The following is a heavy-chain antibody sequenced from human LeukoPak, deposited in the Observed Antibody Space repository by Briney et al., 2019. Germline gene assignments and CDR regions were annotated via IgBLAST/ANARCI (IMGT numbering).Heavy chain of an antibody. CDR1: GFTFGDYC. V-gene: IGHV3-20*04. CDR2: INWNGGST. J-gene: IGHJ6*03. CDR3: AREKVYYYYYYMDV. Sequence: GVSLRLSCAASGFTFGDYCMSWVRQAPGKGLMWVSGINWNGGSTGYEDSVKGRFTISRDNAKNSLYLQRNSLRAEDTALYYCAREKVYYYYYYMDVWGKGTTVTVSS.